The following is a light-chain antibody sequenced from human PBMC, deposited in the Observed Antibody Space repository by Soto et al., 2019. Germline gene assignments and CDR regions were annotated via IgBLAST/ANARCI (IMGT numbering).Light chain of an antibody. J-gene: IGKJ3*01. CDR1: QSVSDSY. V-gene: IGKV3-20*01. CDR3: QHYGTSAL. CDR2: AS. Sequence: EIVLTQSPGTLSLSPGERATLSCRASQSVSDSYLAWYQPKPGQAPRLLIYASSRATGIPDRFSGSGSGTDFTLTISRLEPEDFAVYYCQHYGTSALFGPGTKVDIK.